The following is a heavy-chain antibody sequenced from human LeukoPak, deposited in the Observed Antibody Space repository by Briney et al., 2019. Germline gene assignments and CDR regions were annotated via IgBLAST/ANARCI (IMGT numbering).Heavy chain of an antibody. CDR2: ISAYNGNT. CDR3: ARTCPLLYCSSSFFDP. D-gene: IGHD2-2*01. V-gene: IGHV1-18*01. J-gene: IGHJ5*02. CDR1: GYTFTSYG. Sequence: GASVKVSCKASGYTFTSYGISWVRQAPGQGLEWMGWISAYNGNTNYAQKLQDRVTMTTDTSTSTAYMELRSLRSDDTAVYYCARTCPLLYCSSSFFDPWGRGTLVTVSS.